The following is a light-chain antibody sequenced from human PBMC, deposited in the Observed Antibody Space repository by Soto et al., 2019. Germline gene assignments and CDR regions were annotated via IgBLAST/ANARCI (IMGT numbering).Light chain of an antibody. J-gene: IGLJ2*01. V-gene: IGLV1-44*01. Sequence: QSVLTQPPSASGTPGQRVTISCSGSSSNIGSNTVNWYQQLPGTAPQLLIYSNNQRPSGVPDRFSGSQSGTSASLAISGLQSKDEADYYCAAWDDSLNGRVVFGGGTKVTAL. CDR2: SNN. CDR3: AAWDDSLNGRVV. CDR1: SSNIGSNT.